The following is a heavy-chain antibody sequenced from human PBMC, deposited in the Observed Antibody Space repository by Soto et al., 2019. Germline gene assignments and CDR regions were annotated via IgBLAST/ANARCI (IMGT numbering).Heavy chain of an antibody. CDR1: GFTFSSYA. J-gene: IGHJ3*02. CDR2: ISGSGGST. D-gene: IGHD3-22*01. Sequence: EVQLLESGGGLVQPGGSLRLSCAASGFTFSSYAMSWVRQAPGKGLEWVSAISGSGGSTYYADSVKGRFTISSDNAKDSLYLQMNSLRAEDTAVYYCAKDGEITLIDISGYVGGDAFDIWGQGTMVTVSS. CDR3: AKDGEITLIDISGYVGGDAFDI. V-gene: IGHV3-23*01.